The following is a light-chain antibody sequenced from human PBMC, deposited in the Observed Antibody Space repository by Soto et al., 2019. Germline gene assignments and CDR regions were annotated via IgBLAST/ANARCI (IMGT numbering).Light chain of an antibody. CDR1: QSVSSY. CDR3: QQYNDWPRT. V-gene: IGKV3-15*01. Sequence: EIVLTQSPATLSLSPGERATLSSRATQSVSSYLAWYQQKPGQAPRLLIYGASTRATGSPDRFSASGSATEFTLTISSLLSEDFAVYYCQQYNDWPRTFGQGTRVDIK. J-gene: IGKJ1*01. CDR2: GAS.